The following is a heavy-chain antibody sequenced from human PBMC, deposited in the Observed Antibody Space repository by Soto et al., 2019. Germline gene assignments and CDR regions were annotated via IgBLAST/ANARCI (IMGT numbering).Heavy chain of an antibody. Sequence: GGSLRLSCAASGFTFSSYAMSWVRQAPGKGLEWVAAISGSGGSTYYADSVKGRFTISRDSSKTTLYLQMNSRRAEDTAVYYCARRGPYRWVNCFDLWGQGTLVTVSS. D-gene: IGHD1-26*01. CDR3: ARRGPYRWVNCFDL. CDR2: ISGSGGST. CDR1: GFTFSSYA. V-gene: IGHV3-23*01. J-gene: IGHJ5*01.